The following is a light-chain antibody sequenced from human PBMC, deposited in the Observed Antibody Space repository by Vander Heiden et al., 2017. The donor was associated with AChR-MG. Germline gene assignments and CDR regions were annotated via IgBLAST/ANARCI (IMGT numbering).Light chain of an antibody. CDR3: QQRSTVGHT. Sequence: DIVLTQSPVTLSLSPGERATLSCRASQSVSRYLAWYQQKPGQAPRPLIYDASNRATGIPARFSGSGSGTDFTLTISSLEPEDFAVYYCQQRSTVGHTFGGGTKVEIK. CDR1: QSVSRY. CDR2: DAS. J-gene: IGKJ4*01. V-gene: IGKV3-11*01.